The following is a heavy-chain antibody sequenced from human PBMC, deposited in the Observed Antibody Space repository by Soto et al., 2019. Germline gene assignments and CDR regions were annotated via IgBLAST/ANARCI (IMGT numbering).Heavy chain of an antibody. CDR3: ARVGQPMRYSSPGRFDP. CDR1: GGTFSSYA. D-gene: IGHD6-13*01. J-gene: IGHJ5*02. Sequence: QVQLVQSGAEVKKPGSSVKVSCKASGGTFSSYAISWVRQAPGQGLEWMGGTIPIFGTANYAQKFQGRVTITADECTGTAYMGLSSLRSEDTAVYYCARVGQPMRYSSPGRFDPWGQGTLVTVSS. V-gene: IGHV1-69*01. CDR2: TIPIFGTA.